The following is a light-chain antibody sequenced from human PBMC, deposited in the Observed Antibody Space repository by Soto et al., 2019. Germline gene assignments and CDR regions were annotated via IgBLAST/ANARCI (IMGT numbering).Light chain of an antibody. J-gene: IGLJ1*01. Sequence: QSVLTQPASVSGSPGQSITISCTGTSSDVGLYDYVSWYQQHPGKAPQLVIYAVSNRPSGVSNRFSGSKSGNTASLTISGLQAEDEADYYCSSYTTTNTYVFGTGTKVTVL. V-gene: IGLV2-14*01. CDR2: AVS. CDR3: SSYTTTNTYV. CDR1: SSDVGLYDY.